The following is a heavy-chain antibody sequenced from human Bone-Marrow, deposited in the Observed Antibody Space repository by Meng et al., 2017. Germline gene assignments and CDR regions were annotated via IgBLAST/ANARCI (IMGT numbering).Heavy chain of an antibody. D-gene: IGHD3-22*01. J-gene: IGHJ6*02. Sequence: SVMVSCKASGGTFSSYAIIWVRQAPGQGLEWRGGIIPIFGTANYAQKFQGRVTITADESTSTAYMELSSLRSEDRAVYYCASLLRQTYDSSGYYYYDYYYYGMDVWGQGTTVTVSS. CDR3: ASLLRQTYDSSGYYYYDYYYYGMDV. V-gene: IGHV1-69*13. CDR2: IIPIFGTA. CDR1: GGTFSSYA.